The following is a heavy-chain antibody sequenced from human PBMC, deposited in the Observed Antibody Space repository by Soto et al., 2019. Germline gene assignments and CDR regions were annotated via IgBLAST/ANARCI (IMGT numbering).Heavy chain of an antibody. CDR2: ISAYNGNT. Sequence: APVKVSCKASGYTFTSYGISWVRQAPGQGLEWMGWISAYNGNTNYAQKLQGRVTMTTDTSTSTAYMELRSLRSDDTAVYYCARDPSSGDYVLAYWFDPWGQGTLVTVSS. CDR3: ARDPSSGDYVLAYWFDP. D-gene: IGHD4-17*01. V-gene: IGHV1-18*04. CDR1: GYTFTSYG. J-gene: IGHJ5*02.